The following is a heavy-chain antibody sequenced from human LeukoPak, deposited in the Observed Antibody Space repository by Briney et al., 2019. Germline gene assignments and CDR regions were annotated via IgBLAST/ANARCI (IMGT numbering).Heavy chain of an antibody. J-gene: IGHJ4*02. Sequence: PSETLSLTCTVSGASISSYYWIWIRQPAGKGLEWIGPIYTSGDINYNPSLQSRVTMSIDTSKSQFSLNLSSVTAADTSVYYCAGGPGIPFYWGQGTLVTVSS. V-gene: IGHV4-4*07. CDR2: IYTSGDI. D-gene: IGHD1-14*01. CDR1: GASISSYY. CDR3: AGGPGIPFY.